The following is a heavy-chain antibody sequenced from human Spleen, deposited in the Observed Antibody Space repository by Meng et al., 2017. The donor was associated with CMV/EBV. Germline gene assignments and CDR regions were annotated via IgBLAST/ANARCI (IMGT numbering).Heavy chain of an antibody. J-gene: IGHJ6*02. CDR2: IYSGGST. Sequence: GESLKISCAASGFTFSSYSMNWVRQAPGKGLEWVSVIYSGGSTYYADSVKGRFTISRDNSKNTLYLQMNSLRAEDTAVYYCARGYYDSSGYYYVGYYYGMDVWGQGTTVTVSS. V-gene: IGHV3-53*01. D-gene: IGHD3-22*01. CDR1: GFTFSSYS. CDR3: ARGYYDSSGYYYVGYYYGMDV.